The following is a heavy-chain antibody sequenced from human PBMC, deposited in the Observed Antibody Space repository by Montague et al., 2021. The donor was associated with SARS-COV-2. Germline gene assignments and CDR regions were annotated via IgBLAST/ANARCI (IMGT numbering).Heavy chain of an antibody. D-gene: IGHD4-23*01. CDR1: GGSISSSSYY. CDR3: ARLVETYYYYYGMDV. J-gene: IGHJ6*02. CDR2: IYYSGST. Sequence: SETLSLTCTVSGGSISSSSYYWGWIRQPPGKGLEWIGSIYYSGSTYYNPSLKSRVTMSVDTSKNQFSLKLSSVTAADTAVYYCARLVETYYYYYGMDVWGQGTTVTVSS. V-gene: IGHV4-39*01.